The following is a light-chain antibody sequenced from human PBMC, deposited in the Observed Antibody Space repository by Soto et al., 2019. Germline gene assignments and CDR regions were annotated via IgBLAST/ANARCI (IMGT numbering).Light chain of an antibody. CDR2: GAS. CDR3: QQYGSSPIT. J-gene: IGKJ5*01. Sequence: EIVLTQSPGTLSLSPGARATLSCGASQSVSSSYLAWYQQKHGQAPRLLIYGASSRATGIPDRFSGSGSGTDLTITISRLEPEDFEVYYCQQYGSSPITFGQGTRLEI. V-gene: IGKV3-20*01. CDR1: QSVSSSY.